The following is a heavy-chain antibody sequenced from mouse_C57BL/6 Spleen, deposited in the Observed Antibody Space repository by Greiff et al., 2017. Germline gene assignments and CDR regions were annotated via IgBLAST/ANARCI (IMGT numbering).Heavy chain of an antibody. J-gene: IGHJ4*01. CDR3: AMGIYYGYYYAMDY. CDR2: IYPGDGDT. V-gene: IGHV1-80*01. CDR1: GYAFSSYW. D-gene: IGHD2-1*01. Sequence: QVQLQQSGAELVKPGASVKISCKASGYAFSSYWMNWVKQRPGKGLEWIGQIYPGDGDTNYNGKFKGKATLTADKSSSTAYMQLSSLTSEDSAVYFCAMGIYYGYYYAMDYWGQGTSVTVSS.